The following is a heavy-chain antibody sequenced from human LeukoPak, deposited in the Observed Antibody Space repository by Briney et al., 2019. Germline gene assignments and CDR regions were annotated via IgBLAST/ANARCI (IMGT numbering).Heavy chain of an antibody. Sequence: GGSLRLSCSASGFTFSDYDMNWIRQAPGKGLEWISAISGRSSHTYYGDSVKGRFSISRDNAKNLLYLQMNGLGAEDTAVYYCTTPTVASNFDYWGQGTLVTVSS. J-gene: IGHJ4*02. CDR3: TTPTVASNFDY. D-gene: IGHD6-19*01. V-gene: IGHV3-21*06. CDR1: GFTFSDYD. CDR2: ISGRSSHT.